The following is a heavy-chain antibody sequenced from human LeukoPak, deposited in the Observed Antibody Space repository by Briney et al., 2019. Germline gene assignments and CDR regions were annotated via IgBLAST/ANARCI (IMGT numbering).Heavy chain of an antibody. V-gene: IGHV4-30-4*01. CDR3: ARGDGGDYYFDY. Sequence: SQTLSLTCTVSGGSISSGDYYWRWIRQPPGKGLEWIGYIYYSGSTYYNPSLKSRVTISVDTSKNQFSLKLSSVTAADTAVYYCARGDGGDYYFDYGGQGTLVTVS. CDR2: IYYSGST. J-gene: IGHJ4*02. CDR1: GGSISSGDYY. D-gene: IGHD2-21*02.